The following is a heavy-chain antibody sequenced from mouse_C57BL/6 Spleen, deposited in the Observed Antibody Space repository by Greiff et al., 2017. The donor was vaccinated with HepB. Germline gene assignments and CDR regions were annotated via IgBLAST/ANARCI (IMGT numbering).Heavy chain of an antibody. J-gene: IGHJ2*01. D-gene: IGHD2-4*01. Sequence: QVQLQQPGAELVMPGASVKLSCKASGYTFTSYWMHWVKQRPGQGLEWIGEIDPSDSYTNYNQKFKGKSTLTVDKSSSTAYMQLSSLTSEDSAVYYWARRYYDYDVDYFDYWGQGTTLTVSS. V-gene: IGHV1-69*01. CDR2: IDPSDSYT. CDR3: ARRYYDYDVDYFDY. CDR1: GYTFTSYW.